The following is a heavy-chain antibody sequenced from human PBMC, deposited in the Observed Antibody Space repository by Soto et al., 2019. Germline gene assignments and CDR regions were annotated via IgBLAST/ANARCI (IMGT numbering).Heavy chain of an antibody. V-gene: IGHV3-30*18. CDR2: ISYDGSNK. J-gene: IGHJ4*02. Sequence: HPGGSLRLSCAASGFTFSRYDMHWVRQAPGKGLEWVAIISYDGSNKYYADSVKGRFTISRDNSKNTQYLQMNSLRPGDTAVYYCAKGSYSGIYSDFDYWGQGTRVTVSS. CDR1: GFTFSRYD. CDR3: AKGSYSGIYSDFDY. D-gene: IGHD1-26*01.